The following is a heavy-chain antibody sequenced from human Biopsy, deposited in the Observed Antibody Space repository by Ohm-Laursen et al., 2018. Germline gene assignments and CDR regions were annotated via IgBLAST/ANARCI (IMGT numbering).Heavy chain of an antibody. V-gene: IGHV1-69*06. J-gene: IGHJ1*01. CDR2: NIPILGTG. D-gene: IGHD3-9*01. Sequence: SSVKVSCKTPGGTFSNYGVNWVRQAPGQGLEWLGGNIPILGTGNYAQKFQDRVTVAADTCTSTATMELRSLRSDDTAVYYCATKLTGYFHHWGQGTLVIVSS. CDR3: ATKLTGYFHH. CDR1: GGTFSNYG.